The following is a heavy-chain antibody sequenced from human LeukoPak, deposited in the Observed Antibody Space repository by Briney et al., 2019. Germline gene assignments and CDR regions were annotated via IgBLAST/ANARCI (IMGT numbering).Heavy chain of an antibody. Sequence: AGGSLRLSCAASGFTFSNAWMNWVRQAPGKGLEWVGRIKSKTDGGTTDYAAPVKGRFTISRDDSNHTLYLQMNSLKTEHTAVYYCTTDNIVLINSRFDYWGQGTLVTVSS. CDR1: GFTFSNAW. V-gene: IGHV3-15*01. CDR2: IKSKTDGGTT. D-gene: IGHD2-8*01. CDR3: TTDNIVLINSRFDY. J-gene: IGHJ4*02.